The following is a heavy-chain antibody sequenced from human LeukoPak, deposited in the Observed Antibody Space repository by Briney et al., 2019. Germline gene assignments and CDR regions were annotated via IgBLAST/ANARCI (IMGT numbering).Heavy chain of an antibody. CDR2: INHSGST. Sequence: GSLRLSCAAYGFTFSIYWMSWVRQPQGKGLEWIGEINHSGSTNYNPSLKSRVTISVDTSKNQFSLKLSSVTAADTAVYYCARGRHAMIVTDSGFHYWGQGTLVTVSS. V-gene: IGHV4-34*01. D-gene: IGHD3-22*01. CDR1: GFTFSIYW. CDR3: ARGRHAMIVTDSGFHY. J-gene: IGHJ4*02.